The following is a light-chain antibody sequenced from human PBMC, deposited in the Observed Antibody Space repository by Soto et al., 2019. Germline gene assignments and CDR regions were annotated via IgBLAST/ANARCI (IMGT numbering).Light chain of an antibody. Sequence: DIVLTQSPGTLSLSPWERGTLSCRASQRFGSHYLAWDPQKPGQAPRLLISGTSSRATGIPDSFSGSGSGTDFTLTISRMEHEDFAVYYRPQYGRQLTFGGGTKVDIK. CDR2: GTS. CDR3: PQYGRQLT. V-gene: IGKV3-20*01. CDR1: QRFGSHY. J-gene: IGKJ4*01.